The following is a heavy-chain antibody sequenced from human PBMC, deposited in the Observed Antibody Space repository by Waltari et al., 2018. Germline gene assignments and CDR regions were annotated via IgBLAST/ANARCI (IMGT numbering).Heavy chain of an antibody. D-gene: IGHD2-21*01. CDR3: ARVSQPCGGNCYGAFDI. V-gene: IGHV1-3*01. CDR1: GYTFTSYA. Sequence: QVQLVQSGAEVKKPGASVKVSCKASGYTFTSYAMHWVRQAPGQRLEWMGWINAGNGNTKYSQKFQGRVTITRDTSASTAYMELSSLRSEDTAVYYCARVSQPCGGNCYGAFDIWGQGTMVTVSS. CDR2: INAGNGNT. J-gene: IGHJ3*02.